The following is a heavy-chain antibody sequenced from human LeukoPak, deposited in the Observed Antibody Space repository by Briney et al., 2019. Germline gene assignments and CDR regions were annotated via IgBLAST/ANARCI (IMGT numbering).Heavy chain of an antibody. J-gene: IGHJ3*01. V-gene: IGHV3-23*01. CDR2: ISHSGDRT. D-gene: IGHD2-21*01. Sequence: GGPLRLSCAASGFTFRSYVMNWVRQAPGKGLEWVSAISHSGDRTYYADSVKGRFTISRDNSKNILYLQMNGLRAEDTALYYCAKVVGIRIGEMFDAFDVWGHGTMVAVSS. CDR1: GFTFRSYV. CDR3: AKVVGIRIGEMFDAFDV.